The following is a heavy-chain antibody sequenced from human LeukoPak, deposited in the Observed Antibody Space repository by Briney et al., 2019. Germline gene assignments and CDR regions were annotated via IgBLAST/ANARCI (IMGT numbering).Heavy chain of an antibody. J-gene: IGHJ6*03. CDR3: ARNPYDDYYYYMDV. CDR2: INPNSGGT. CDR1: GYTFTSYA. D-gene: IGHD5-12*01. Sequence: ASVKVSCKASGYTFTSYAMHWVRQAPGQRLEWMGWINPNSGGTNYAQKFQGRVTMTRDTSISTAYMELSRLRSDDTAVYYCARNPYDDYYYYMDVWGKGTTVTVSS. V-gene: IGHV1-2*02.